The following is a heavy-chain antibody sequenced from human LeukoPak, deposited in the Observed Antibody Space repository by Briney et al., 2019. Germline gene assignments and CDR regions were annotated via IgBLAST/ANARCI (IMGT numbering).Heavy chain of an antibody. CDR1: GGSFSGYY. Sequence: SETLSLTCAVYGGSFSGYYWSWIRPPPGKGLEWIGEINHSGSTNYNTFLKSGVTISVDTSKNQSSLKLSSVAAADTAVYYCARGSSFASENCGGDCYPYYFDYWGQGTLVTVSS. CDR2: INHSGST. D-gene: IGHD2-21*02. CDR3: ARGSSFASENCGGDCYPYYFDY. V-gene: IGHV4-34*01. J-gene: IGHJ4*02.